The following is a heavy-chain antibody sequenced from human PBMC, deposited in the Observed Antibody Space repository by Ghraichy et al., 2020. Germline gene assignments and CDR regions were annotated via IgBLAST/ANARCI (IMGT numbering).Heavy chain of an antibody. CDR2: TYYRSKWYN. J-gene: IGHJ6*03. D-gene: IGHD6-13*01. CDR1: GDSVSSDSAA. Sequence: SQTLSLTCAISGDSVSSDSAAWNWIRQSPSRGLEWLGRTYYRSKWYNDYAVSVKSRITINPDTSKNQFSLQLNSENPEDTAVYYCARVRAGAAGNYYYYYIDVWGKGTSVTVSS. CDR3: ARVRAGAAGNYYYYYIDV. V-gene: IGHV6-1*01.